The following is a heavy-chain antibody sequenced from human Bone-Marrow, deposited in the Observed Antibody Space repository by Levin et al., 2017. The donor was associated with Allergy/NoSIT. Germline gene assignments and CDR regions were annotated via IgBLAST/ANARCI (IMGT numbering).Heavy chain of an antibody. CDR1: GDSISSYY. CDR2: IYYSGST. V-gene: IGHV4-59*01. CDR3: ARDKVIMVRGDRYYYGMDV. Sequence: TGGSLRLSCTVSGDSISSYYWSWIRQPPGKGLEWIGHIYYSGSTNYNPSLKSRVTMSVDTSKNQFSLKLSSVTAADTAVYYCARDKVIMVRGDRYYYGMDVWGQGTTVTVSS. J-gene: IGHJ6*02. D-gene: IGHD3-10*01.